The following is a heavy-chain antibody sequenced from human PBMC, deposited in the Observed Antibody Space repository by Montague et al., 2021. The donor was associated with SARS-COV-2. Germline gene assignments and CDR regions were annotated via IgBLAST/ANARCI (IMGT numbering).Heavy chain of an antibody. Sequence: SDTLSLTCTVSGVSVKNYYWSWIRQPPGKGLEWIGYVHYSGKTKSNPSLQNPISISLDASKNQFYLSLTSVTSADAAVYYCARDTYSSTSGTLDFWGRGTLVTVSS. D-gene: IGHD6-13*01. CDR3: ARDTYSSTSGTLDF. J-gene: IGHJ4*02. CDR1: GVSVKNYY. CDR2: VHYSGKT. V-gene: IGHV4-59*02.